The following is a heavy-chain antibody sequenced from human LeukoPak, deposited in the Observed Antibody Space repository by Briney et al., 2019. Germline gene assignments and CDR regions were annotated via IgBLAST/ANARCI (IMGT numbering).Heavy chain of an antibody. CDR1: GGSISSSSYY. CDR2: IYYSGST. J-gene: IGHJ4*02. Sequence: SETLSLTCTVSGGSISSSSYYWGWIRQPPGKGREWIGSIYYSGSTYYNPSLKSRVTISVDASKNQFSLKLSSVTAADTAMYYCARWGEIAAGGMFDYWGQGTLVTVSS. CDR3: ARWGEIAAGGMFDY. V-gene: IGHV4-39*07. D-gene: IGHD6-13*01.